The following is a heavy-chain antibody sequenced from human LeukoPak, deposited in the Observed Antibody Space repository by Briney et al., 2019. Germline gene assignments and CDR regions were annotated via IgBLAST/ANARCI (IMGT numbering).Heavy chain of an antibody. J-gene: IGHJ5*01. V-gene: IGHV4-34*01. CDR3: ARWYEWGYYGSGSYRWFDS. CDR1: GGSFSGYY. CDR2: INHSGST. D-gene: IGHD3-10*01. Sequence: SETLSLTCAVYGGSFSGYYWSWIRQPPGKGLEWIGEINHSGSTNYNPSLKSRVTMSVDTSKNQFSLKLSSVTAADTAVYYCARWYEWGYYGSGSYRWFDSWGQGTLVTVSS.